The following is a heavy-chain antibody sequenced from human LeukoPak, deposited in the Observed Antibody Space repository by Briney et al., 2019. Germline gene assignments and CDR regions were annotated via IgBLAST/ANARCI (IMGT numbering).Heavy chain of an antibody. CDR1: GGSFSGYY. Sequence: SSETLSLTCAVYGGSFSGYYWSWIRQPPGKGLEWIGSIYYSGSTYYNPSLKSRVTISVDTSKNQFSLKLSSVTAADTAVYYCARRRGSGSTQVFDYWGQGTLVTVSS. D-gene: IGHD6-19*01. CDR2: IYYSGST. CDR3: ARRRGSGSTQVFDY. J-gene: IGHJ4*02. V-gene: IGHV4-34*01.